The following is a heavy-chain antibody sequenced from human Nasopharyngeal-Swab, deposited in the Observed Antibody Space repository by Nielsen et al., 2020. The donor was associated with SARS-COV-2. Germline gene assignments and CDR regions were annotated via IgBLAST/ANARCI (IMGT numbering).Heavy chain of an antibody. CDR1: GYTFSSYG. J-gene: IGHJ4*02. CDR3: ARELGVGLFDY. D-gene: IGHD3-16*01. V-gene: IGHV1-18*01. CDR2: ISPYNDYP. Sequence: ASVKVSCKTSGYTFSSYGIAWVRQAPGQGLEWLGWISPYNDYPHYAQKFQGSVTMTSDTSTSTAYLELRSLTSDDTAVYYCARELGVGLFDYWGQGTLVTVSS.